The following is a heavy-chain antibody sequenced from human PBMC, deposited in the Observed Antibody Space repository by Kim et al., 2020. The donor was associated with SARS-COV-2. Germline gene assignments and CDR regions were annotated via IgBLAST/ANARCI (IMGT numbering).Heavy chain of an antibody. J-gene: IGHJ4*02. CDR3: ARAGSSDY. CDR1: GFTFSSHW. D-gene: IGHD6-6*01. V-gene: IGHV3-7*01. CDR2: IKQDGGEK. Sequence: GGSLRLSCAASGFTFSSHWMTWVRQAPGKGLEWVASIKQDGGEKYYVGSVKGRFTISRDNAENSLYLQMDSLRAEDTAVYYCARAGSSDYWGQGTLVTVSS.